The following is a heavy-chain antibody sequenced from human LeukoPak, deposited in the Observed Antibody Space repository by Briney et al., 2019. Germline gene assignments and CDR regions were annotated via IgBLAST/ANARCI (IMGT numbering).Heavy chain of an antibody. Sequence: PGGSLRLSCAASGFTFSNYAMSWVRQAQGKGLVWVSAISGSGGSTFYADSVKGRFTISRDNSKNTLYLQMNTLRAGDTAVYYCISGLGAMVMVRHWFDPWGEGTLVTVSS. V-gene: IGHV3-23*01. D-gene: IGHD5-18*01. CDR2: ISGSGGST. CDR1: GFTFSNYA. CDR3: ISGLGAMVMVRHWFDP. J-gene: IGHJ5*02.